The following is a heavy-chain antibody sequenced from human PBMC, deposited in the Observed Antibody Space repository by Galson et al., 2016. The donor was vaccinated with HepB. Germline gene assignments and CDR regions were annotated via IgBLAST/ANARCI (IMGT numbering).Heavy chain of an antibody. J-gene: IGHJ6*02. CDR2: ISSGGTT. V-gene: IGHV3-53*05. CDR3: AREGKDIVLMVYATKDYYGMDV. D-gene: IGHD2-8*01. Sequence: SLRLSCAASGFTVSSNYMNWVRQTPGKGLEWVSFISSGGTTYHADSVKGRFTISRDNSKNTLYLQMNSLRAEDTAVYYCAREGKDIVLMVYATKDYYGMDVWGQGTTVTVSS. CDR1: GFTVSSNY.